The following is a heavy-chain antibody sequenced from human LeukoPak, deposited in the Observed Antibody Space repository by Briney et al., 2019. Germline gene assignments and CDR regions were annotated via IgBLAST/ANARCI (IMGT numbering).Heavy chain of an antibody. Sequence: ASVKVSCKASGYTFTSYGISWVRQAPGQGLEWMGWISAYNGNTNYAQKLQGRVTMTTDTSTSTAYMELRSLRSDDTAMYYCARPYYDFWSGYAFDIWGQGTMVTVSS. CDR2: ISAYNGNT. CDR1: GYTFTSYG. CDR3: ARPYYDFWSGYAFDI. J-gene: IGHJ3*02. D-gene: IGHD3-3*01. V-gene: IGHV1-18*01.